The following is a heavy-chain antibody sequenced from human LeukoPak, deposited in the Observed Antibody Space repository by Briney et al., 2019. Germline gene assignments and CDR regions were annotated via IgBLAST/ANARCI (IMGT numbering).Heavy chain of an antibody. CDR1: GYTFTSYD. CDR3: ASHTYYYSSGSFGH. D-gene: IGHD3-10*01. CDR2: MKPSSGNT. V-gene: IGHV1-8*01. Sequence: GASVKVSCKASGYTFTSYDINWVRQATGQGPEWMGWMKPSSGNTGYAQRFQGRVTMTRDTTISTAYLELSSLRSEDTAVYYCASHTYYYSSGSFGHWGQGTLVTVSS. J-gene: IGHJ4*02.